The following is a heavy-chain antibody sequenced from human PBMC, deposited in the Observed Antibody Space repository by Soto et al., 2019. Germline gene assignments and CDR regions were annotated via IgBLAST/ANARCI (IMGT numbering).Heavy chain of an antibody. CDR1: GFTFSSYW. D-gene: IGHD3-22*01. Sequence: PGGSLRLSCAASGFTFSSYWMSWVRQAPGKGLEWVANIKQDGSEKYYVDSVKGRFTISRDNAKNSLYLLMNSLRAEDTAVYYCAREGDGSGFFSDFWGQGTLVTVSS. J-gene: IGHJ4*02. V-gene: IGHV3-7*01. CDR3: AREGDGSGFFSDF. CDR2: IKQDGSEK.